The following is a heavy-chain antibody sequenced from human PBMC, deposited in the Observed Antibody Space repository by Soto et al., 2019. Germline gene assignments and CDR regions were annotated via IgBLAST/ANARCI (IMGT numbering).Heavy chain of an antibody. V-gene: IGHV3-30-3*01. CDR3: ARGGGFCGADCYKGGIDY. CDR1: GFTFSPYT. D-gene: IGHD2-21*02. CDR2: ISYDGSNQ. Sequence: QVQLVESGGGVVQPGRSLRLSCAASGFTFSPYTMHWVRQTPGKGLEWVAVISYDGSNQYYADSVRGRFTISRDNSKNTLFVQLNSLRAEDTALYYCARGGGFCGADCYKGGIDYWGQGTLVTVSS. J-gene: IGHJ4*02.